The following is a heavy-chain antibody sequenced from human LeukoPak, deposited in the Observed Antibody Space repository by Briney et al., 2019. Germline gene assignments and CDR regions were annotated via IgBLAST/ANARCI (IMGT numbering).Heavy chain of an antibody. J-gene: IGHJ4*02. CDR3: ARDGGDYGSGSTFDY. V-gene: IGHV4-39*07. Sequence: SETLSLTCTVSGGSISSSSYYWGWIRQPPGKGLEWIGSIYYNGSTYYNPSLKSRVTISVDTSKNQFSLKLSSVTAADTAVYYCARDGGDYGSGSTFDYWGQGTLVTVSS. CDR2: IYYNGST. CDR1: GGSISSSSYY. D-gene: IGHD3-10*01.